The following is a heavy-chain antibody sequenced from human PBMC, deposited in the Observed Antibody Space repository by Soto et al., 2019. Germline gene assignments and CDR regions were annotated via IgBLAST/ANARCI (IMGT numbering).Heavy chain of an antibody. CDR1: WGNIRNLGYR. J-gene: IGHJ4*02. CDR2: IYYSGST. V-gene: IGHV4-39*01. D-gene: IGHD3-22*01. Sequence: SVTLCLPKTVFWGNIRNLGYRRVMKHKPPGKGLEWIGSIYYSGSTYYNPSLKSRVTISVDTSKNQFSLKLSSVTAADTAVYYCASSTMIVVVITFDYWGQGTLVTVSS. CDR3: ASSTMIVVVITFDY.